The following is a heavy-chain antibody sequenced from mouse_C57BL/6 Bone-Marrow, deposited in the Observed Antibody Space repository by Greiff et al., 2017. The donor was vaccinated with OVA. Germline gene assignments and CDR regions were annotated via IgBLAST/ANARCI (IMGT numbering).Heavy chain of an antibody. V-gene: IGHV1-55*01. Sequence: QVQLQQPGAELVKPGASVKMSCKASGYTFTSYWINWVQQRPGQGLEWIGDIYPGSGSNNYNEKFKSKATLTVDTSLSTSYMQLSSLTSEDSAVYYCSLTVFAYWGQGTLVTVSA. CDR3: SLTVFAY. CDR2: IYPGSGSN. D-gene: IGHD4-1*01. CDR1: GYTFTSYW. J-gene: IGHJ3*01.